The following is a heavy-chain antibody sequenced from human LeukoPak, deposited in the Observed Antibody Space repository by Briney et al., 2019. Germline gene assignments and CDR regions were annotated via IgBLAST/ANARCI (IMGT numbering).Heavy chain of an antibody. J-gene: IGHJ4*02. CDR2: ISDDGRNK. CDR1: GFTFTDHY. V-gene: IGHV3-30*18. D-gene: IGHD4-17*01. CDR3: AKRPSDYGDYVTYFDY. Sequence: SCKSSGFTFTDHYIHWVRQGPGQGLEWVGVISDDGRNKKYADSVKGRFTISRDNSKDTLYLQMNSLRDEDTAVYYCAKRPSDYGDYVTYFDYWGQGTLVTVSS.